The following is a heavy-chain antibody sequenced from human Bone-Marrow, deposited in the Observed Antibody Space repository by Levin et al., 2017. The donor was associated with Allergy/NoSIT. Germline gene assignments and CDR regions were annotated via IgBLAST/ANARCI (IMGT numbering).Heavy chain of an antibody. CDR3: ARAGGSGPIGHYYGMDV. J-gene: IGHJ6*02. CDR1: GYSFASYE. Sequence: GESLKISCKASGYSFASYEINWVRQVTGQGPEWLGWMNPNIGTTGYAQKFQGRVTMTRNISINTAYMELSSLRFDDTALYYCARAGGSGPIGHYYGMDVWGQGTTVAVSS. CDR2: MNPNIGTT. D-gene: IGHD3-10*01. V-gene: IGHV1-8*01.